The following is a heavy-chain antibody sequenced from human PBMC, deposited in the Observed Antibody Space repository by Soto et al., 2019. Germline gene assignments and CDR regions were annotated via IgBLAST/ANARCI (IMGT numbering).Heavy chain of an antibody. CDR1: GFTFSSYA. J-gene: IGHJ3*02. D-gene: IGHD3-3*01. CDR3: AKDIPAYYDFWSGYPADAFDI. CDR2: ISGSGGST. V-gene: IGHV3-23*01. Sequence: GGSLRLSCAASGFTFSSYAMSWVRQAPGKGLEWVSAISGSGGSTYYADSVKGRFTISRDNSKNTLYLQMNSLRAEDTAVYYCAKDIPAYYDFWSGYPADAFDISGQGTMVTVSS.